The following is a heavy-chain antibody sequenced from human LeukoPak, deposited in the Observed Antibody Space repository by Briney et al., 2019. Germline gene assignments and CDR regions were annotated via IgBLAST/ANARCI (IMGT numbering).Heavy chain of an antibody. D-gene: IGHD6-13*01. Sequence: GGSLRLSCAASGFTFSSYAMSWVRQAPGKGLEWVSAISGSGGSTYYADSVKGRFTISRDNAKNSLYLQMNSLRAEDTAVYYCARGTVAAAGTWFRGYFDYWGQGTLVTVSS. CDR1: GFTFSSYA. CDR3: ARGTVAAAGTWFRGYFDY. V-gene: IGHV3-23*01. CDR2: ISGSGGST. J-gene: IGHJ4*02.